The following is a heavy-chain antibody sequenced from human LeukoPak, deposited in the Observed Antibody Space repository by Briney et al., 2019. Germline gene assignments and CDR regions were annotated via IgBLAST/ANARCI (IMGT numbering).Heavy chain of an antibody. CDR2: MNPNSGDT. CDR1: VYTFTNFY. CDR3: ARRPINCIITNCYVDY. D-gene: IGHD2-2*01. V-gene: IGHV1-2*02. J-gene: IGHJ4*02. Sequence: ASVKVSCKASVYTFTNFYIHWVRQAPGQGLEWMGWMNPNSGDTSYAREFQDRVTMTRDTSLSTAYMELSRLRSDDTAVCFCARRPINCIITNCYVDYWGQGTLVTVSS.